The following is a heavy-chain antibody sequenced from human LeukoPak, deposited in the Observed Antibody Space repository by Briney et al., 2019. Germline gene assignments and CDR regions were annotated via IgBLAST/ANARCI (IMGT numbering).Heavy chain of an antibody. J-gene: IGHJ3*02. V-gene: IGHV1-69*13. CDR3: ALVTTFGPAGAFDI. CDR2: IITIFGTA. CDR1: GGTFSSYA. D-gene: IGHD3-16*01. Sequence: SVKVSCKASGGTFSSYAISWVRQAPGQGLEWMGGIITIFGTANYAQKFQGRVTITADEYTSTAYMELSSMSSEDTAVYYCALVTTFGPAGAFDIWGQGTMVTVSS.